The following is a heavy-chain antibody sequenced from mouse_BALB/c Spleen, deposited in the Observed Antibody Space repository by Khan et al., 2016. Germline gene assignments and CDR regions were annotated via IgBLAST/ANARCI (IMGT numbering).Heavy chain of an antibody. D-gene: IGHD2-3*01. CDR3: GRGNDGFFAWFAY. CDR1: GYSITSDCA. V-gene: IGHV3-2*02. Sequence: EVQLQESGLGLVKPSQSLSLTCTVTGYSITSDCAWSWIRQFPGTKLEWMGYISYSGYTSYNPSLKSRISITRDTSKNQFFLQLKSVTTEDTDTYYCGRGNDGFFAWFAYWGQGTLVTVSA. J-gene: IGHJ3*01. CDR2: ISYSGYT.